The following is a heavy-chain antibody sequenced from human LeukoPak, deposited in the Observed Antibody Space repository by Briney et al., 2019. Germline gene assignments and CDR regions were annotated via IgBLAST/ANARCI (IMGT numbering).Heavy chain of an antibody. V-gene: IGHV3-74*01. CDR2: ISTDGYTT. Sequence: GGSLRLSCAASGLAFSAYKMHWVRQAPRKGLVWVSRISTDGYTTDYADFVQGRFTASRDNTKNTWSPEMNSLRAEDTAVYYCVVGGSPGYWGQGTLVTVSS. J-gene: IGHJ4*02. CDR1: GLAFSAYK. D-gene: IGHD2-15*01. CDR3: VVGGSPGY.